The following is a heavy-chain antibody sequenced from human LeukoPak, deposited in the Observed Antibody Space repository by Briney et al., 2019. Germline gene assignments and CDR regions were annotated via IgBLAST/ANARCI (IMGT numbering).Heavy chain of an antibody. V-gene: IGHV4-59*01. CDR3: ARDNPGGTRIWFDP. CDR2: IYYSGST. J-gene: IGHJ5*02. CDR1: GGSISSYY. Sequence: SETLSLTCTVSGGSISSYYWSWIRQPPGKGLEWIGYIYYSGSTNYNPSLKSRVTISVDTSKNQFSLKLSSVTAADTAVYYCARDNPGGTRIWFDPWSQGTLVTVSS. D-gene: IGHD1-7*01.